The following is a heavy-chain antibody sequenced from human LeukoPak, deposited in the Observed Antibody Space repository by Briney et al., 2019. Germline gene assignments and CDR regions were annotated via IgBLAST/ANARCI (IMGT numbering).Heavy chain of an antibody. V-gene: IGHV3-21*01. CDR2: ISSSSSYI. CDR3: ARGLTGDYVYYYMDV. D-gene: IGHD4-17*01. CDR1: GFTFSSYS. J-gene: IGHJ6*03. Sequence: KPGGSLRLSCAASGFTFSSYSMNWVRQAPGKGLEWVSSISSSSSYIYYADSVKGRFTISRDNAKNSLYLQMNSLRAEDTAVYYCARGLTGDYVYYYMDVWGKGTTVTVSS.